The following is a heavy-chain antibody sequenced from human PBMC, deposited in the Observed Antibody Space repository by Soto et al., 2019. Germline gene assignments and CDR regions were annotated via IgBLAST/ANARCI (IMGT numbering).Heavy chain of an antibody. V-gene: IGHV3-74*01. CDR1: GFTFSSYW. Sequence: GGSLRLSCAASGFTFSSYWMHWVRQAPGKGLVWVSRINSDGSSTSYADSVKGRFTISRDNAKNTLYLQMNSLRAEDTAVYYCARDTVVVVAATYYYYYGMDVWGQGTTVTVSS. D-gene: IGHD2-15*01. J-gene: IGHJ6*02. CDR2: INSDGSST. CDR3: ARDTVVVVAATYYYYYGMDV.